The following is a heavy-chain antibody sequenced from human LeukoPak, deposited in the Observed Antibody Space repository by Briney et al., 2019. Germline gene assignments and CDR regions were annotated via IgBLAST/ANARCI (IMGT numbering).Heavy chain of an antibody. D-gene: IGHD5-12*01. CDR3: ARGPNGYDSPDY. CDR1: GASISSYY. V-gene: IGHV4-59*01. J-gene: IGHJ4*02. Sequence: PETLSLTCTVSGASISSYYWSWLRQPPGKRLEWIGYIYYSGSTNYNPSLKSRVTISVDTSKNQFSLKLSSVTAADTAVYYCARGPNGYDSPDYWGQGTLVTVSS. CDR2: IYYSGST.